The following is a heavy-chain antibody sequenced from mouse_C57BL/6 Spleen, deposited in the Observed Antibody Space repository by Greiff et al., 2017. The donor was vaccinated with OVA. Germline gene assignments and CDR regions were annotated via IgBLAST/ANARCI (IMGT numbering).Heavy chain of an antibody. J-gene: IGHJ2*01. D-gene: IGHD1-1*01. CDR2: IYPRSGNT. Sequence: VHLVEPGAELARPGASVKLSCKASGYTFTSYGISWVKQRTGQGLEWIGEIYPRSGNTYYNEKFKGKATLTADKSSSTAYMELRSLTSEDSAVYFCARGGWGSTPFAYWGQGTTLTVSS. CDR1: GYTFTSYG. V-gene: IGHV1-81*01. CDR3: ARGGWGSTPFAY.